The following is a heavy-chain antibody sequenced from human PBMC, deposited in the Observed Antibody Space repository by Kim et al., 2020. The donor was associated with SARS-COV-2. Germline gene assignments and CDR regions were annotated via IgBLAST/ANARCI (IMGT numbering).Heavy chain of an antibody. D-gene: IGHD6-25*01. CDR2: IYTSGST. V-gene: IGHV4-61*02. Sequence: SETLSLTCTVSGGSISSGSYYWSWIRQPAGKGLEWIGRIYTSGSTNYNPSLKSRVTISVDTPKNQFSLKLSSVTAADTAVYYCARDIGTAAPYYYYGMDVWGQGTTVTVSS. CDR3: ARDIGTAAPYYYYGMDV. J-gene: IGHJ6*02. CDR1: GGSISSGSYY.